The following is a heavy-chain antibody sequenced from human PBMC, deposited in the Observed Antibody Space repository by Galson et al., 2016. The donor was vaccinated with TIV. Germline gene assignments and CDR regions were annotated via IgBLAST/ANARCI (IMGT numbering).Heavy chain of an antibody. CDR2: IKPNRGDT. D-gene: IGHD3-9*01. CDR3: ARGFGVLTGNYLPKDFDY. V-gene: IGHV1-2*02. CDR1: GGTFSSYV. Sequence: SVKVSCKASGGTFSSYVFNWVRLAPGQGLEWMGWIKPNRGDTNFAQQFRGRVTMTRDTSITTAYLELSGLSSDDTAVYYCARGFGVLTGNYLPKDFDYWGQGTLVTVSS. J-gene: IGHJ4*02.